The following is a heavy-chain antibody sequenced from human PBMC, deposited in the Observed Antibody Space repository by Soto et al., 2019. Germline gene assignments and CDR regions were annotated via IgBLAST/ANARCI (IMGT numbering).Heavy chain of an antibody. J-gene: IGHJ5*02. D-gene: IGHD2-2*01. CDR3: ARGDIVLVPASEGNWFDP. CDR1: AYSFTTYH. CDR2: INPDAGVT. Sequence: QVQLVQSGAEVKKPGASVTVSCKASAYSFTTYHIHWVRQAPGQGLEWMGLINPDAGVTNYAQRFQGRLRLTRDTSTSTVYMELRSLRFDDTAVYYCARGDIVLVPASEGNWFDPWGQGTLVTVSS. V-gene: IGHV1-46*01.